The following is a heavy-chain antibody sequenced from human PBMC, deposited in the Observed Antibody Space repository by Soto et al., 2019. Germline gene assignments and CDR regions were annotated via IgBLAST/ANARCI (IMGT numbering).Heavy chain of an antibody. D-gene: IGHD6-19*01. Sequence: EVQLLESGGGLVQPGGSLRLSCAASGFTFSTYAMSWVRQAPGKGLEWVSAISGSGGSTYYADSVKGRFTISRDNSKNTLYLQMNSLRAEDTAVYYCAKASSGWYYFDYWGQGTLVTVSS. CDR3: AKASSGWYYFDY. CDR1: GFTFSTYA. J-gene: IGHJ4*02. V-gene: IGHV3-23*01. CDR2: ISGSGGST.